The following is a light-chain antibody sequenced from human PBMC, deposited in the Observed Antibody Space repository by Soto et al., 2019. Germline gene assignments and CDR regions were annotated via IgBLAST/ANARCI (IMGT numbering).Light chain of an antibody. V-gene: IGLV2-14*01. CDR2: EVF. J-gene: IGLJ1*01. CDR3: SSYTTTNTLYV. CDR1: NSDVGGYNY. Sequence: QSALTQPASVCGSPGQSITIPCTGTNSDVGGYNYVSWYQHHPGKAPKLMIYEVFNRPSGVSSRFSGSKSGSTASLTISGLQAEDEADYYCSSYTTTNTLYVFGTGTKLTVL.